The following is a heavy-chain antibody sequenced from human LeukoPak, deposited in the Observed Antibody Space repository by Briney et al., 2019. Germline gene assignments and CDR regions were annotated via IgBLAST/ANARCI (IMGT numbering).Heavy chain of an antibody. CDR1: GFTFSSYG. J-gene: IGHJ4*02. Sequence: GGSLRLSCAASGFTFSSYGMHWVRQAPGKGLEWVAFIRYDGSNKYYADSVKGRFTISRDNSKNTLYLQMNSLRAEDTALYYCAKSLSHPYDSSGYHYHDGFDYWSQGTRVTVSS. CDR3: AKSLSHPYDSSGYHYHDGFDY. V-gene: IGHV3-30*02. D-gene: IGHD3-22*01. CDR2: IRYDGSNK.